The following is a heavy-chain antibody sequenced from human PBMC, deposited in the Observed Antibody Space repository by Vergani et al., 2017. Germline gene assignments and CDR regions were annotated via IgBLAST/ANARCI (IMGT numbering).Heavy chain of an antibody. J-gene: IGHJ5*02. CDR3: ARDLRLLYNRFDP. D-gene: IGHD1-14*01. V-gene: IGHV3-33*08. CDR2: TWYDGNNK. Sequence: QVQLAESGGGRVQPGRSLRLSCAASGFSFNQYGMHWVRQAPGKGLGWVAVTWYDGNNKQYADSVKGRFTISRDNSKSTMYLQMNSLRDEDTGVYYCARDLRLLYNRFDPWGQGTLVTVSS. CDR1: GFSFNQYG.